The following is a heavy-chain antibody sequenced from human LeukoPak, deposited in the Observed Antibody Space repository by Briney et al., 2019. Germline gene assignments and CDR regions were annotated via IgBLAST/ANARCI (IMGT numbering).Heavy chain of an antibody. CDR2: IKQDGSEK. D-gene: IGHD1-26*01. CDR1: GFTFSNYW. Sequence: GGSLRLSCAASGFTFSNYWMSRVRQTPGKGLEWVADIKQDGSEKYYVDSVKGRFTISRDNAKNSLYLQMNSLGAEDTAVYYCARDKIVGATHFDYWGQGTLVTVSS. V-gene: IGHV3-7*01. CDR3: ARDKIVGATHFDY. J-gene: IGHJ4*02.